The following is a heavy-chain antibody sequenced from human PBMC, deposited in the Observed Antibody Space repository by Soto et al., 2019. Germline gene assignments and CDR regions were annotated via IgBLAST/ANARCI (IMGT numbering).Heavy chain of an antibody. CDR2: ISGSGAGT. J-gene: IGHJ4*02. CDR1: GFTLSSYA. CDR3: AKYTSGWDFDY. D-gene: IGHD6-19*01. Sequence: GSLRLSCAASGFTLSSYAMSWVRQAPVKGLEWVSAISGSGAGTYYADSVKGRFTISRDNSKSTLYLQMNSLRAEDTAVYYCAKYTSGWDFDYWGQGTLVTVSS. V-gene: IGHV3-23*01.